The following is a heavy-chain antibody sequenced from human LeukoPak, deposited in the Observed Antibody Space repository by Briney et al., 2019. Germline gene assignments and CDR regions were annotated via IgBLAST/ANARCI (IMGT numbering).Heavy chain of an antibody. V-gene: IGHV3-7*01. D-gene: IGHD3-10*01. CDR2: IKQDGSEK. CDR3: ARDGTAMVRGVKIRNYYYGMDV. J-gene: IGHJ6*02. CDR1: GFTFSSYW. Sequence: GGSLRLSCAASGFTFSSYWMSWVRQAPGKGLEWVANIKQDGSEKYYVDSVKGRFTISRDNAKNSLYLQMNSLRAEDTAVYYCARDGTAMVRGVKIRNYYYGMDVWGQGTTVTVSS.